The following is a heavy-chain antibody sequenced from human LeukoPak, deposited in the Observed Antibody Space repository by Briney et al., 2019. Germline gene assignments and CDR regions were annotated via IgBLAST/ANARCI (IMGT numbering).Heavy chain of an antibody. D-gene: IGHD6-6*01. CDR3: ARVQFSSFRNYYYYYYYMDV. J-gene: IGHJ6*03. CDR1: GFTFSSYS. V-gene: IGHV3-21*01. CDR2: ISSSSSYI. Sequence: GGSLRLSCAASGFTFSSYSMNWVRQAPGKGLEWVSSISSSSSYIYYADSVKGRFTISRDNAKNSLYLQMNSLRAEDTAVYYCARVQFSSFRNYYYYYYYMDVWGKGTTVTVSS.